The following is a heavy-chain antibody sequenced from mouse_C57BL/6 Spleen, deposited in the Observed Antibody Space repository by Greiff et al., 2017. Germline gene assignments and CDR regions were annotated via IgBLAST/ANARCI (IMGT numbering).Heavy chain of an antibody. CDR3: ATRYDYDEYYAMDY. CDR2: INPNYGTT. J-gene: IGHJ4*01. D-gene: IGHD2-4*01. CDR1: GYSFTDYN. Sequence: EVKVVESGPELVKPGASVKISCKASGYSFTDYNMNWVKQSNGKSLEWIGVINPNYGTTSYNQKFKGKATLTVDQSSSTAYMQLNSLTSEDSAVXYCATRYDYDEYYAMDYWGQGTSVTVSS. V-gene: IGHV1-39*01.